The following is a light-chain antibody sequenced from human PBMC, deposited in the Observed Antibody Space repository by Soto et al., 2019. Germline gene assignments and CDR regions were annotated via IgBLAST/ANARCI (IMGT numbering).Light chain of an antibody. CDR1: QSVSNN. CDR2: GAS. Sequence: EIVVTRSPATLSLSPGERATLSCRASQSVSNNLAWYQQKPGQAPRVLIYGASIRAIGIPARFSGSGSGTEFTLTISSLQSEDFAVYYCQQYNKWPLTFGPGTKVDIK. J-gene: IGKJ3*01. V-gene: IGKV3-15*01. CDR3: QQYNKWPLT.